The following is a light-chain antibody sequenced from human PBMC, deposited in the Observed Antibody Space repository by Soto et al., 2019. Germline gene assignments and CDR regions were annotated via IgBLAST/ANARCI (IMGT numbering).Light chain of an antibody. CDR3: QQYHNWPA. Sequence: EIVMTQSPATLSVSPGERATLSCRASQSVFSSLAWYQQKPGQAPRLLIYGAATRATGIPARFSGSGSGTEVTLTISSLQSEDFAVYYCQQYHNWPAFGQGTKGEIK. CDR1: QSVFSS. CDR2: GAA. J-gene: IGKJ1*01. V-gene: IGKV3-15*01.